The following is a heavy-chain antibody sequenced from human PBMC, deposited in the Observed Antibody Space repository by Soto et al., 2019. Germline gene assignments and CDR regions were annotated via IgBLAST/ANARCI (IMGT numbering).Heavy chain of an antibody. V-gene: IGHV3-33*01. CDR2: IWYDGSNK. CDR3: ARKDIVVVPAATSSYYYYYMDV. Sequence: PGGSLRLSCAASGFTFSSYGMHWVRQAPSKGLEWVAVIWYDGSNKYYADSVKGRFTTSRDNSKNTLYLQMNSLRAEDTAVYYCARKDIVVVPAATSSYYYYYMDVWGKGTTVTVSS. D-gene: IGHD2-2*01. J-gene: IGHJ6*03. CDR1: GFTFSSYG.